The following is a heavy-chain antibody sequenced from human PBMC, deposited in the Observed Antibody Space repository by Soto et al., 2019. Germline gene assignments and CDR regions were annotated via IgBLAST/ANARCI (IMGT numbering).Heavy chain of an antibody. D-gene: IGHD3-10*01. CDR1: GFTFSSYG. J-gene: IGHJ5*02. V-gene: IGHV3-33*01. CDR2: IWYDGSNK. CDR3: ARGAGSGSYLDWFDP. Sequence: QVQLVESGGGVVQPGRSLRLSCAASGFTFSSYGMHWVRQAPGKGLEWVAVIWYDGSNKYYADSVKGRFTITRDNSKKTLYLQMNSRRAEDTAVYYCARGAGSGSYLDWFDPWGQGTLVTVSS.